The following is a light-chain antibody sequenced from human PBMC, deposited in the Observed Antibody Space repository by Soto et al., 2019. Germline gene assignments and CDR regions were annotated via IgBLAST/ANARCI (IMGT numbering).Light chain of an antibody. CDR3: SSYTSSSTYV. CDR1: SSDVGGHNY. CDR2: EVR. J-gene: IGLJ1*01. V-gene: IGLV2-14*01. Sequence: QSALTQPASVSGSPGQSITISCTGTSSDVGGHNYVSWYQQHPGRAPKLMIYEVRNRPSGVSNRFSGSKSGNTASLTISGLQPEYEAVYYCSSYTSSSTYVFGTGTKLTVL.